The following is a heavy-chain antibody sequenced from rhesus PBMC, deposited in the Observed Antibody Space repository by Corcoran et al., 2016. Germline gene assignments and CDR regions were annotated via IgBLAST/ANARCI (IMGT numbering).Heavy chain of an antibody. CDR1: GYSISSGYD. Sequence: QVQLQESGPGVVKPSETLSLTCAVSGYSISSGYDWSWIRQPPGKGLEWIGYIYGSSGSTNYNPSLKTRVTISKDTSKNQISLKLSSVTAADTAVYYCAREYGSIFDYWGQGVLVTVSS. D-gene: IGHD4-29*01. CDR3: AREYGSIFDY. CDR2: IYGSSGST. J-gene: IGHJ4*01. V-gene: IGHV4-76*01.